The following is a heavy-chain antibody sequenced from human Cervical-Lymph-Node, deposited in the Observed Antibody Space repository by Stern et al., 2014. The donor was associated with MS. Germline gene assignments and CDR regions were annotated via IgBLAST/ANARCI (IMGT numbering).Heavy chain of an antibody. CDR1: GFTVSRDY. CDR2: ITNVGST. V-gene: IGHV3-53*01. Sequence: EVRLGASGGGVIQPGGSRWLSCTASGFTVSRDYMTWVRQAPGKGLEWVSLITNVGSTFYTDSVKGRFTISRDDSKNTVYLHMTSLRAEDTAMYYCARDTSSPERSDWWGQGTLVTVSS. CDR3: ARDTSSPERSDW. D-gene: IGHD1-1*01. J-gene: IGHJ4*02.